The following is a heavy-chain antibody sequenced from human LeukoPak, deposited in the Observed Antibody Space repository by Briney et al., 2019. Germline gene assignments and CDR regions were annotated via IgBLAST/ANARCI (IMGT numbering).Heavy chain of an antibody. D-gene: IGHD2-8*01. V-gene: IGHV3-48*03. Sequence: GGSLRLSCAASGFPFSSCELNWVRQAPGKGLEWISYISTSTSYIYYADSVKGRFTISRDNAQNSLYLQMNSLRAYDTAVYYCARVDLSGHQWAFAFWGQGTLVTVSS. CDR2: ISTSTSYI. CDR1: GFPFSSCE. CDR3: ARVDLSGHQWAFAF. J-gene: IGHJ4*02.